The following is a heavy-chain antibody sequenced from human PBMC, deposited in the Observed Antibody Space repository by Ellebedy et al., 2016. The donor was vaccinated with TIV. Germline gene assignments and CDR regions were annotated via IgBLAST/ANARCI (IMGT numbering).Heavy chain of an antibody. Sequence: GGSLRLSXAASGFTFNTYSMNWVRQAPGKGLEWVTVLWSDGTNKYYVDSVKGRFTISRDNSKNTLYLQMSSLRAEDTAMYYCARDEGSPGFGELAYWGQGTLVTVSS. CDR1: GFTFNTYS. J-gene: IGHJ4*02. CDR2: LWSDGTNK. V-gene: IGHV3-33*08. CDR3: ARDEGSPGFGELAY. D-gene: IGHD3-10*01.